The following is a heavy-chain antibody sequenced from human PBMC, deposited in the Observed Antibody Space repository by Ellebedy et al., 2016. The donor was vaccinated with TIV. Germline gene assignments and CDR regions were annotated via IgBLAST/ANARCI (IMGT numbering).Heavy chain of an antibody. Sequence: ASVKVSXXASGYTFSSYDINWVRQAPGQGLEWMGWMNPNSGNTGYAQKFQGRVTMTRSTSISTAYMELSSLRPEDTAMYFCVTAEAYGGENNSFFDTWGQGTLVTVSS. CDR1: GYTFSSYD. D-gene: IGHD4-23*01. J-gene: IGHJ4*02. CDR3: VTAEAYGGENNSFFDT. V-gene: IGHV1-8*01. CDR2: MNPNSGNT.